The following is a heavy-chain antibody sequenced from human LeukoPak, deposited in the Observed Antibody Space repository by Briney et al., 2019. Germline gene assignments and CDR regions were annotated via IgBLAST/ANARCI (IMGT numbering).Heavy chain of an antibody. CDR2: INHSGST. CDR1: GGSFSGYY. V-gene: IGHV4-34*01. CDR3: ARGQTPAGPANRPRYFDY. J-gene: IGHJ4*02. Sequence: KPSETLSLTCAVYGGSFSGYYWSWIRQPPGKGLEWIGEINHSGSTNYNPSLKSRVTISVDTSKNQFSLKLSSVTAADTAVYYCARGQTPAGPANRPRYFDYWGQGTLVTVSS.